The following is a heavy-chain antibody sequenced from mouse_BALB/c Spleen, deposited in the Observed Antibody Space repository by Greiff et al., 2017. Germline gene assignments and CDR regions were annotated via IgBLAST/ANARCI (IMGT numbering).Heavy chain of an antibody. Sequence: QVQLQQPGAELVKPGASVKLSCKASGYTLTSYWMHWVKQRPGQGLEWIGEINPSNGRTNYNEKFKSKATLTVDKSSSTAYMQLSSLTSEDSAVYYCARGGDYYAMDYWGQGTSVTVSS. CDR1: GYTLTSYW. CDR2: INPSNGRT. J-gene: IGHJ4*01. V-gene: IGHV1S81*02. CDR3: ARGGDYYAMDY.